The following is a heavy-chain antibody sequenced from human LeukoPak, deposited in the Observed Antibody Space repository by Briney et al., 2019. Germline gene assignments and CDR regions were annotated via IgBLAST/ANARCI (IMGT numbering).Heavy chain of an antibody. J-gene: IGHJ4*02. CDR2: INPNSGDT. CDR1: GYIFTDYY. D-gene: IGHD6-19*01. V-gene: IGHV1-2*02. CDR3: ARDGNEAVAGTGAVTY. Sequence: GASVKVSCKTSGYIFTDYYMHWVRQAPGQGLDWMGWINPNSGDTNYAQNFQGRVTMTRDTSISTAYMELSRLTSDDTAVYYCARDGNEAVAGTGAVTYWGQGTLVTVSS.